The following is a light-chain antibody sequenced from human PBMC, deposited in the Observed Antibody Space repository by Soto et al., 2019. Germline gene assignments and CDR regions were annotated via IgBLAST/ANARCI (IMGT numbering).Light chain of an antibody. CDR2: GAS. V-gene: IGKV3-15*01. CDR1: QSVSSN. J-gene: IGKJ4*01. Sequence: ETVMTQSPATLSVSPGERATLSCRASQSVSSNLAWYQQKPGQAPRLLIYGASTRATGIPARFSGSGSGTEFTLTISSLQSEDSAVYYCQQYNNWPLTFGGGTKVEIK. CDR3: QQYNNWPLT.